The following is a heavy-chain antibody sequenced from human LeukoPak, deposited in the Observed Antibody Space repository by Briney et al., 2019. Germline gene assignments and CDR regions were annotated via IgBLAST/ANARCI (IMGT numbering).Heavy chain of an antibody. D-gene: IGHD3-22*01. Sequence: PSETLSLTCTVSGGSISSGGYYWSWIRQHPGKGLEWIGYIYYSGSTYYNPSLKSRVTISVDTSKNQFSLKLSSVTAADTAVYYCARESLSSGYYYVGAFDIWGQGTMVTVSS. V-gene: IGHV4-31*03. J-gene: IGHJ3*02. CDR3: ARESLSSGYYYVGAFDI. CDR2: IYYSGST. CDR1: GGSISSGGYY.